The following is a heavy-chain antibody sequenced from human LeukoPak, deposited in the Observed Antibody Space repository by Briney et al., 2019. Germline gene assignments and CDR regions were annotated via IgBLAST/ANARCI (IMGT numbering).Heavy chain of an antibody. Sequence: PSETLSLTCTVSGGSISSSSYYWGWIRQPPGKGLEWIGSIYYSGSTYYNPSLKSRVTISVDTSKNQFSLKLSSVTAADTAVYYCARGGRGYSYGTEKFFDYWGQGTLVTVSS. D-gene: IGHD5-18*01. J-gene: IGHJ4*02. CDR3: ARGGRGYSYGTEKFFDY. CDR2: IYYSGST. V-gene: IGHV4-39*07. CDR1: GGSISSSSYY.